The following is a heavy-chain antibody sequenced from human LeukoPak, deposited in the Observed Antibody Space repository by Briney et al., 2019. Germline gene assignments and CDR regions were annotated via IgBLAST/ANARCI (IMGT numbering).Heavy chain of an antibody. V-gene: IGHV4-39*01. CDR3: ARLKVQRSVDRGFRWFDP. CDR2: IYYSGST. Sequence: SETLSLTCTVSGGSISSSSYYWGWIRQPPGKGLEWIGSIYYSGSTYYNPSLKSRVTISVDTSKNQFSLKLSSVTAADTAVYYCARLKVQRSVDRGFRWFDPWGQGTLVTVSS. D-gene: IGHD3-10*01. J-gene: IGHJ5*02. CDR1: GGSISSSSYY.